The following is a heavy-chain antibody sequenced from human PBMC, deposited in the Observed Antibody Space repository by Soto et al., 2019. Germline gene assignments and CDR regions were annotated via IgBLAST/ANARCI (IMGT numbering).Heavy chain of an antibody. CDR2: ISGNGSTT. CDR1: GFIFRNYT. CDR3: AKGGYIYAYSDLDM. V-gene: IGHV3-64D*06. J-gene: IGHJ3*02. Sequence: GGSLRLSCSASGFIFRNYTLYWVRQAPGKGLEFVSAISGNGSTTYYADSVKGRFTISRVNSRNTLYLQMSSLRSGDTAVYYCAKGGYIYAYSDLDMWGHGTMDTVS. D-gene: IGHD5-18*01.